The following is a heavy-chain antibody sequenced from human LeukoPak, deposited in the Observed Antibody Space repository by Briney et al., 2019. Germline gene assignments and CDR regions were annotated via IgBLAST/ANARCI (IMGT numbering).Heavy chain of an antibody. CDR1: GGSFSGYY. CDR2: INHSGST. CDR3: ARELVSSSCYFDY. Sequence: SETLSPTCAVYGGSFSGYYWSWIRQPPGKGLEWIGEINHSGSTDYNPSLKSRVTISVDTSKNQFSLKLSSVTAADTAVYYCARELVSSSCYFDYWGQGTLVTVSS. J-gene: IGHJ4*02. D-gene: IGHD6-13*01. V-gene: IGHV4-34*01.